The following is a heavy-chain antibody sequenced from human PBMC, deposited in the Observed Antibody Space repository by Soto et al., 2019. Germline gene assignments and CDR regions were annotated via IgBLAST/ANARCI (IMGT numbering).Heavy chain of an antibody. V-gene: IGHV1-3*01. Sequence: ASVKVSCKASGYTFTSYAMHWVRQAPGQRLEWMGWINAGNGNTKYSQKFQGRVTITRDTSTSTAYMELRSLRSDDTAVYYCVRDLGSMVRGIVPLFDYWGQGTLVTVSS. CDR2: INAGNGNT. CDR3: VRDLGSMVRGIVPLFDY. J-gene: IGHJ4*02. CDR1: GYTFTSYA. D-gene: IGHD3-10*01.